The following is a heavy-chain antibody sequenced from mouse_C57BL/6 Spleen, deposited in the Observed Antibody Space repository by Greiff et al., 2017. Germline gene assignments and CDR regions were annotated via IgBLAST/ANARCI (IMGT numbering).Heavy chain of an antibody. CDR1: GYTFTSYW. D-gene: IGHD2-3*01. V-gene: IGHV1-64*01. J-gene: IGHJ1*03. CDR2: IHPNSGST. Sequence: VQLQQPGAELVKPGASVKLSCKASGYTFTSYWMHWVKQRPGQGLEWIGMIHPNSGSTNYNEKFKSKATLTVDKSSSTDYMQLSSLTSEDPAVYDCARYHDGYYWSIDFWGTGTTVTVSS. CDR3: ARYHDGYYWSIDF.